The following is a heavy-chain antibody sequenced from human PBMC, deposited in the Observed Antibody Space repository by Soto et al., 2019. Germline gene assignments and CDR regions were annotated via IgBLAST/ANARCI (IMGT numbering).Heavy chain of an antibody. Sequence: GASVKVSCKASGCTFTSYGISWVRQAPGQGLEWMGWISAYNGNTNYAQKLQGRVTMTTDTSTSTAYMELRSLRSDDTAVYYCARDGYCTNGVCPGFYWGQGTLVTVSS. CDR3: ARDGYCTNGVCPGFY. D-gene: IGHD2-8*01. V-gene: IGHV1-18*01. CDR1: GCTFTSYG. J-gene: IGHJ4*02. CDR2: ISAYNGNT.